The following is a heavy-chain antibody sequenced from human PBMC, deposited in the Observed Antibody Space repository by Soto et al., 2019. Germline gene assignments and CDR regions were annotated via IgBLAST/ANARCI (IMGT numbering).Heavy chain of an antibody. Sequence: QLQLQESGPGLVKPSETLSLTCTVSGGSISSSSYYWGWIRQPPGKGLEWIGSIYYSGSTYYNPSLKSRVTISVDTSKNQFSLKLSSVTAADTAVYYCARHSSGSRSSWYYFDYWGQGTLVTVSS. CDR1: GGSISSSSYY. CDR3: ARHSSGSRSSWYYFDY. J-gene: IGHJ4*02. CDR2: IYYSGST. D-gene: IGHD6-13*01. V-gene: IGHV4-39*01.